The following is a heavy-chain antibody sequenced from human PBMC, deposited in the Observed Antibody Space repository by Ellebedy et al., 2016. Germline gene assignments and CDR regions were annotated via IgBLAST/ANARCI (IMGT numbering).Heavy chain of an antibody. D-gene: IGHD2-15*01. V-gene: IGHV4-59*08. Sequence: SETLSLXXTVSGGSISSYYWSWIRQPPGKGLEWIGSIYYSGSTNYNPSLKSRVTISVDTSKNQFSLKLSSVTAADTALYYCAPLRIGGDYCSGNTCYSHNAFDIWGQGTMVTVSS. J-gene: IGHJ3*02. CDR1: GGSISSYY. CDR3: APLRIGGDYCSGNTCYSHNAFDI. CDR2: IYYSGST.